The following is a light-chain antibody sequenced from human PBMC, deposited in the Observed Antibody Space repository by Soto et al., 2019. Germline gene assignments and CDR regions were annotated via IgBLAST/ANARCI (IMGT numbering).Light chain of an antibody. CDR1: SSDVGAYNY. CDR3: TSYAGTYSFFYV. CDR2: EVS. J-gene: IGLJ1*01. V-gene: IGLV2-8*01. Sequence: QSVLTQPPSASGAPGQSVTITCTGTSSDVGAYNYVSWYQKLPGKAPKLIIYEVSKRPSGGPDRFSGSKSGNTAPLTVSGLQAEDEADYYCTSYAGTYSFFYVFGTGTKVTVL.